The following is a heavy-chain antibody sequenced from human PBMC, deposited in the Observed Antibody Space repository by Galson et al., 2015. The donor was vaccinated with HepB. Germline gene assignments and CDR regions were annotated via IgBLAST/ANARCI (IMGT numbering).Heavy chain of an antibody. CDR3: AKPKWLLFPFDY. Sequence: SLRLSCAASGFTFSSYGMHWVRQAPGKGLEWVAVISYDGSNKYYADSVKGRFTISRDNSKNTLYLQMNSLRAEDTAVYYCAKPKWLLFPFDYWGQGTLVTVSS. V-gene: IGHV3-30*18. CDR1: GFTFSSYG. D-gene: IGHD3-3*01. CDR2: ISYDGSNK. J-gene: IGHJ4*02.